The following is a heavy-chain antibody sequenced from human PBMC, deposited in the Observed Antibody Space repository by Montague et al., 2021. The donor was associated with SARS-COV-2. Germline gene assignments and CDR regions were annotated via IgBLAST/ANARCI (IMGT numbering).Heavy chain of an antibody. CDR1: GGSISRSTSS. D-gene: IGHD3-10*01. V-gene: IGHV4-39*01. CDR2: IYYSGST. Sequence: SESLSLTCTVSGGSISRSTSSWAWTRQPPGKGLEWIGSIYYSGSTYYNSSLKSRVTISVDTSKSQFSLKLNSVTAADTAVYYCARLVWFGELSSENWFDPWGQGTLVTVSS. J-gene: IGHJ5*02. CDR3: ARLVWFGELSSENWFDP.